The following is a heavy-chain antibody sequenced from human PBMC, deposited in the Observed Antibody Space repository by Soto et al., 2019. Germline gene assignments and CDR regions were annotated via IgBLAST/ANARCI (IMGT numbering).Heavy chain of an antibody. CDR2: IWYDGSNK. D-gene: IGHD3-9*01. V-gene: IGHV3-33*01. CDR3: AREHRVLRYFDY. J-gene: IGHJ4*02. CDR1: GFTFSSYG. Sequence: GGSLRLSCAASGFTFSSYGMHWVRQAPGKGLEWVAVIWYDGSNKYYADSVKGRFTISRDNSKNTLYLQMNSLRAEDTAVYYCAREHRVLRYFDYWGQGTLVTVSS.